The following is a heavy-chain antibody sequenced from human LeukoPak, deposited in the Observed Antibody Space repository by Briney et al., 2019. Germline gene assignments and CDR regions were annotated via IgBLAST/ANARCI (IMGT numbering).Heavy chain of an antibody. CDR1: GLSVSGNY. V-gene: IGHV3-53*01. D-gene: IGHD4-17*01. J-gene: IGHJ4*02. Sequence: GGSLRLSCAPSGLSVSGNYMSWVRQPPGKGLEWVAILHRGGTTSYAGSVKGRFTISRDNSGNTLFLQMNDLRADDTAVYYCARVLDGDNGGYFNYWGQGTLVTVSS. CDR3: ARVLDGDNGGYFNY. CDR2: LHRGGTT.